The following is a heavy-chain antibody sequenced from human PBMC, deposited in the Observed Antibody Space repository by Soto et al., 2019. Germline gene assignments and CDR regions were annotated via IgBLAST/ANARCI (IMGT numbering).Heavy chain of an antibody. V-gene: IGHV3-21*01. CDR3: ARDWGYYYYYGMDV. J-gene: IGHJ6*02. CDR2: ISSSSSYI. D-gene: IGHD3-16*01. CDR1: GFTFSSYS. Sequence: EVQLVESGGGLVKPGGSLILSCAASGFTFSSYSMNWARQAPGKGLEWVSSISSSSSYIYYADSVKGRFTISRDNAKNSLYLQMNSLRAEDTAVYYCARDWGYYYYYGMDVWGQGTTVTVSS.